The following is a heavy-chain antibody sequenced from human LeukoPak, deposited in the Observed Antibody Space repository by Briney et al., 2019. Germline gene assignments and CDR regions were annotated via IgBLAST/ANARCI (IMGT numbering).Heavy chain of an antibody. V-gene: IGHV4-4*07. CDR3: ARKVSNDYINDAFDI. CDR1: GGSISSYY. CDR2: IYSSGST. J-gene: IGHJ3*02. D-gene: IGHD4-11*01. Sequence: SETLSLTCTLSGGSISSYYWSWIRQPAGKGLEWIGHIYSSGSTNYNSSLKSRVTMSVDTSKNQFTLRVSSVTAADTAVYYCARKVSNDYINDAFDIWGQGTMVTVSS.